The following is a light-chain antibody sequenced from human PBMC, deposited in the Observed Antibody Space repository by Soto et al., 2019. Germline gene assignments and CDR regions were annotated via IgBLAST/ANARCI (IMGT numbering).Light chain of an antibody. CDR1: SGSIASNY. Sequence: NFMLTQPHSVSESPGKTVTISCTRSSGSIASNYVQWYQQRPGSSPTTVIYEDNQRPSGVPDRFSGSIDSSSNSASLTISGLETEDEADYYCQSCDATNQVFGGGTKVTVL. CDR2: EDN. J-gene: IGLJ3*02. V-gene: IGLV6-57*01. CDR3: QSCDATNQV.